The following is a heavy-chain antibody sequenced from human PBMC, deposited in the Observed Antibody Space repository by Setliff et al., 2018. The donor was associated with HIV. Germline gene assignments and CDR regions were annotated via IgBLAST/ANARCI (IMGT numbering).Heavy chain of an antibody. J-gene: IGHJ3*02. V-gene: IGHV1-18*01. CDR2: ISSYSDNT. Sequence: ASVKVSCKASGYTFSNFAIGWLRQAPGQGLEWMGWISSYSDNTFYARSLQGRVTMTTDTASSTSYMGLRSLRSDDTAMYYCARIRAGALLNAFDIWAQGTMVTVS. CDR1: GYTFSNFA. CDR3: ARIRAGALLNAFDI. D-gene: IGHD1-26*01.